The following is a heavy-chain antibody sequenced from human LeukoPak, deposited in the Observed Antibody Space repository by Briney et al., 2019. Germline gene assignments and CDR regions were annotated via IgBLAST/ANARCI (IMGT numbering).Heavy chain of an antibody. Sequence: GVSLRLSCAASGFTFSSYAMSWVRQAPGKGLEWVSAISGSGGSTYYADAVKGRFTIPRDNSRNTLYVHMNSLRAEDTAVYYCAKGLRYSSSWYEDYYYYMDVWGKGTTVTVSS. D-gene: IGHD6-13*01. CDR1: GFTFSSYA. J-gene: IGHJ6*03. CDR2: ISGSGGST. V-gene: IGHV3-23*01. CDR3: AKGLRYSSSWYEDYYYYMDV.